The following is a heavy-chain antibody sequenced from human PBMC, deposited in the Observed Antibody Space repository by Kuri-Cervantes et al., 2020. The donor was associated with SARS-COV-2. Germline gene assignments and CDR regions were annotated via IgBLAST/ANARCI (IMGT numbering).Heavy chain of an antibody. CDR2: IIPILGIA. Sequence: SVKVSCKASGGTFSSYAISWVRQAPGQGLEWMGRIIPILGIANYAQKFQGRVTITADKSTSTAYMEPSSLRSEDTAVYYCARAPTGYHKWFPSFDNWFDPWGQGTLVTVSS. CDR3: ARAPTGYHKWFPSFDNWFDP. J-gene: IGHJ5*02. V-gene: IGHV1-69*04. CDR1: GGTFSSYA. D-gene: IGHD3-22*01.